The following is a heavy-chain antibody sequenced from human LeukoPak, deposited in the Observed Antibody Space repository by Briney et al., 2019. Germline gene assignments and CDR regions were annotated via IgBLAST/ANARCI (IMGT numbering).Heavy chain of an antibody. J-gene: IGHJ4*02. CDR1: GFTFSNYA. Sequence: PGGSLRLSCAASGFTFSNYAMSWVRQAPGKGLEWVSVISDSGAKTYDADFVKGRFSISRDNSKNTLYLQMNSLRAEDTAVYYCAKDRSASGVVLHMIEYWGQGTLVTVPS. CDR2: ISDSGAKT. V-gene: IGHV3-23*01. D-gene: IGHD3-3*01. CDR3: AKDRSASGVVLHMIEY.